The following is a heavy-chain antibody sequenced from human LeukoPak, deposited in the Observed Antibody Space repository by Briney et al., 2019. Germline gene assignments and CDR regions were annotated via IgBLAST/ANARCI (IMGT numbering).Heavy chain of an antibody. V-gene: IGHV4-34*01. Sequence: SETLSLTCAVYGGSFSGYYWSWIRQPPGKGLEWIGEINHSGSTNYNPSLKSRVTISVDTSKNQFSLKLSSVTAADTAVYYCARGRPYFDWFYYYGMDVWGQGTTVTVSS. D-gene: IGHD3-9*01. CDR1: GGSFSGYY. CDR2: INHSGST. CDR3: ARGRPYFDWFYYYGMDV. J-gene: IGHJ6*02.